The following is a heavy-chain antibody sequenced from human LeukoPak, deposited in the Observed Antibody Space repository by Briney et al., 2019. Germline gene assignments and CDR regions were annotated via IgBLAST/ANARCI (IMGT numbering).Heavy chain of an antibody. CDR3: ARGSLWFGELSPGDV. CDR1: GFTFTSYS. V-gene: IGHV3-21*01. J-gene: IGHJ6*04. Sequence: GGSLRLSCAASGFTFTSYSMNWVRQAPGKGLEWVTSISSSSSYIYYADSVKGRFTISRDNAKNSLYLQMNSLRAEDTAVYYCARGSLWFGELSPGDVWDNGTTVTVSS. D-gene: IGHD3-10*01. CDR2: ISSSSSYI.